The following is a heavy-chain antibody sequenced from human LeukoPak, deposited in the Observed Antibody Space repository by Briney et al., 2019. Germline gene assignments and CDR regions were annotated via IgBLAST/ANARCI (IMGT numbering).Heavy chain of an antibody. V-gene: IGHV1-24*01. Sequence: ASVKVSCKVSGYTVTELSMHWVRQSPGKGLEWMGGFHPEDGETIYAQKFQGRVTMTEDTSTDTAYMELSSLRSEDTAVYYCARKGRGYSGYDYNAFDIWGQGTMVTVSS. CDR3: ARKGRGYSGYDYNAFDI. J-gene: IGHJ3*02. CDR1: GYTVTELS. CDR2: FHPEDGET. D-gene: IGHD5-12*01.